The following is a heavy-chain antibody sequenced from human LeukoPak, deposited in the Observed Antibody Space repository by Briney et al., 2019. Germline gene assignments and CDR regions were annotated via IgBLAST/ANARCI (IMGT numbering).Heavy chain of an antibody. CDR1: GFTFSSYE. V-gene: IGHV3-48*03. CDR2: ISSSGSTI. J-gene: IGHJ4*02. Sequence: TGGSLRLSCAASGFTFSSYEMNWVRQAPGKGLEWVSYISSSGSTIYYADSVKGRFTISRDNAKNSLYLHMNSLKDEDTAVYYCARGALDFDYWGQGTLVTVSS. CDR3: ARGALDFDY.